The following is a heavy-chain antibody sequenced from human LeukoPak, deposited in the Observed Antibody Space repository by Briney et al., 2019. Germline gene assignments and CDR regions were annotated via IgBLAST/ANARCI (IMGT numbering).Heavy chain of an antibody. D-gene: IGHD6-13*01. V-gene: IGHV3-23*01. CDR3: VKDRSDSSSWYGQFEY. CDR1: GFTFSTYA. Sequence: PGGSLRLSCAASGFTFSTYAMNWVRRAPGKGLEWVSAMSGSGGSTYYADSVKGRFTISRDNSKNTLYLQMNSLRAEDTAVFYCVKDRSDSSSWYGQFEYWGQGTLVTVYS. J-gene: IGHJ4*02. CDR2: MSGSGGST.